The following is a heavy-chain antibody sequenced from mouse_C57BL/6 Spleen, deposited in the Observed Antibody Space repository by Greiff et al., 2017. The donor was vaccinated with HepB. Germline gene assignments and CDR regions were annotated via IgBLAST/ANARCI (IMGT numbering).Heavy chain of an antibody. Sequence: VQLQQSGAELARPGASVKLSCKASGYTFTSYGISWVKQRTGQGLEWIGEIYPRSVNTYYNEKFKGKATLTADKSASTAYMELRSRTSEDSAVYFCARRVDGSSDWDCDVWGTGTTVNVSS. V-gene: IGHV1-81*01. CDR3: ARRVDGSSDWDCDV. CDR1: GYTFTSYG. J-gene: IGHJ1*03. CDR2: IYPRSVNT. D-gene: IGHD1-1*01.